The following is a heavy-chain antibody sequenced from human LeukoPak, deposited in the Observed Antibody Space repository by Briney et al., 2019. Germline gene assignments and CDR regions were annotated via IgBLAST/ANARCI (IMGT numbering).Heavy chain of an antibody. Sequence: GGSLRLSCAASGFTFSSYAMHWVRQAPGKGLEWVAVISYDGSDKYYADSVKGRFTISRDNSKNTLYLQMNSLRAEDTAVYYCARVYGDYARALYYYYGMDVWGQGTTVTVSS. CDR2: ISYDGSDK. V-gene: IGHV3-30-3*01. J-gene: IGHJ6*02. CDR1: GFTFSSYA. CDR3: ARVYGDYARALYYYYGMDV. D-gene: IGHD4-17*01.